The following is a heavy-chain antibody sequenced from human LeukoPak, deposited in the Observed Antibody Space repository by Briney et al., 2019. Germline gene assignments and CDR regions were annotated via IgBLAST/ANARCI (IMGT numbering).Heavy chain of an antibody. J-gene: IGHJ5*02. D-gene: IGHD6-6*01. CDR1: GGSISSDY. Sequence: SEALSLTCTVSGGSISSDYWSWIRQPPGKGLEWIGIYYSGTTKHNPSLKSRVTISVDTSKNQFSLKLSSVTAADTAMYYCARHKRASSTDWFDPWGQGTLVTVSA. CDR2: YYSGTT. CDR3: ARHKRASSTDWFDP. V-gene: IGHV4-59*08.